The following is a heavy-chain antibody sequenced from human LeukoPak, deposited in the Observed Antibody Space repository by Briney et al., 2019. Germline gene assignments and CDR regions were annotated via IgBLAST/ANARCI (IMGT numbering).Heavy chain of an antibody. CDR2: INHSGST. V-gene: IGHV4-34*01. CDR3: ARGPVSSGRSVGYYFDY. CDR1: GGSFSGYY. D-gene: IGHD6-19*01. Sequence: SETLSLTCAVYGGSFSGYYWSWIRQPPGKGLEWIGEINHSGSTNYNPSLKSRVTISVDTSKNQFSLKLSSVTAADTAVYYCARGPVSSGRSVGYYFDYWGQGTLVTVSS. J-gene: IGHJ4*02.